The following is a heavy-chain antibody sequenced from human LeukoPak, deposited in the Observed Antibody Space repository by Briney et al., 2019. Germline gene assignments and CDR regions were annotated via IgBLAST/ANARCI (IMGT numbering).Heavy chain of an antibody. D-gene: IGHD2-21*01. J-gene: IGHJ6*02. Sequence: GRSLRLSCAASGFTFSRYGMEWVRQAGGKGLEWVAVISYDGSNKYYADSVKGRFTISRDNSKNTLYLQMNSLRAEDTAVYYCAKALHIYYYYGMDVWGQGTTVTVSS. CDR3: AKALHIYYYYGMDV. CDR2: ISYDGSNK. V-gene: IGHV3-30*18. CDR1: GFTFSRYG.